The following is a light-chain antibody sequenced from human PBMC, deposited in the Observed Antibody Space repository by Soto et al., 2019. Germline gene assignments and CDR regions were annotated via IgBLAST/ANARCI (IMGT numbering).Light chain of an antibody. CDR2: DAS. V-gene: IGKV1-5*01. J-gene: IGKJ1*01. CDR1: QSISSW. Sequence: DIQMTQSPSTLSASVGDRFTITCRASQSISSWLAWYQQKPGKAPKLLIYDASSLESGVPSRFSGSGSGTEVTLTISSLQPDDFATYYCQQYNSYSWTFGQGTKVDIK. CDR3: QQYNSYSWT.